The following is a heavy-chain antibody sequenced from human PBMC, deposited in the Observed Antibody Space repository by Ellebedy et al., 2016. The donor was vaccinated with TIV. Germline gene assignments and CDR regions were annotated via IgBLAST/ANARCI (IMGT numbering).Heavy chain of an antibody. CDR1: GYTFTSYG. V-gene: IGHV1-8*02. J-gene: IGHJ4*02. D-gene: IGHD3-22*01. CDR2: MSPNRGET. CDR3: GRGIVEGIDY. Sequence: AASVKVSCKASGYTFTSYGISWVRQATGQGPEWMGWMSPNRGETGYSQKFQGRVTMTRDTSISTAYMELSGLTSEDTAVYYCGRGIVEGIDYWGQGTLVTVSS.